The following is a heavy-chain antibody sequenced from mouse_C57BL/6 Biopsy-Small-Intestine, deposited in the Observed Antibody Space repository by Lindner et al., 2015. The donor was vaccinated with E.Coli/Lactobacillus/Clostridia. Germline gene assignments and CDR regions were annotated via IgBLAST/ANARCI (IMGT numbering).Heavy chain of an antibody. CDR3: ARHHPGIAYHDSRGYDWAFDY. Sequence: SVKVSCKTSGGTFNFYAFSWVRQAPGQGLEWMGGIMPILGSANYAQKFRGRVTITADESTRTAYLELSSLRSEDTAVYYCARHHPGIAYHDSRGYDWAFDYWGQGTLVTVSS. CDR1: GGTFNFYA. J-gene: IGHJ4*01. CDR2: IMPILGSA. V-gene: IGHV1-53*01. D-gene: IGHD2-2*01.